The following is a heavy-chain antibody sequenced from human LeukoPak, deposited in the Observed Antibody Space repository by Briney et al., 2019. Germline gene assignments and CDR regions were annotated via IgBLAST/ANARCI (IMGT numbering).Heavy chain of an antibody. Sequence: GGSLRLSCAASGFTFSSYGMHWVRQAPGKGLEWVAFIRYDGGNKYYADSVKGRFTISRDNSKNTLYLQLNSLRSEDTAVYYCGKDLPSTVIDNDAFDIWGQGTMVTVSS. CDR1: GFTFSSYG. D-gene: IGHD3-22*01. CDR3: GKDLPSTVIDNDAFDI. V-gene: IGHV3-30*02. J-gene: IGHJ3*02. CDR2: IRYDGGNK.